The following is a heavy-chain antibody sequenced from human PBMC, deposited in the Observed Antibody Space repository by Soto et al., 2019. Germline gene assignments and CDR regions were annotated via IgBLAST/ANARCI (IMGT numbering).Heavy chain of an antibody. D-gene: IGHD3-10*01. CDR2: ISGSGGST. Sequence: GGSLRLSCAASGFTFSSYAMSWVRQAPGKGLEWVSAISGSGGSTYYADSVKGRFTISRDNSKNTRYLQMNSLRAEDTAVYFCAKSSGIYGSGSDAFDIWGQGTLVTVSS. V-gene: IGHV3-23*01. CDR1: GFTFSSYA. CDR3: AKSSGIYGSGSDAFDI. J-gene: IGHJ3*02.